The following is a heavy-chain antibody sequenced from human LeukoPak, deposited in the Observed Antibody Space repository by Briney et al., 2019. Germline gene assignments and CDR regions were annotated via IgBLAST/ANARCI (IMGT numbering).Heavy chain of an antibody. CDR2: IIPIFGTA. Sequence: EASVKVSCKASGGTFSSYAISCVRQAPGQGLEWMGGIIPIFGTANYAQKFQGRVTITADESTSTAYMELSSLRSEDTAVYYCARGIEMATTFFDYWGQGTLVTVSS. CDR3: ARGIEMATTFFDY. CDR1: GGTFSSYA. J-gene: IGHJ4*02. D-gene: IGHD5-24*01. V-gene: IGHV1-69*01.